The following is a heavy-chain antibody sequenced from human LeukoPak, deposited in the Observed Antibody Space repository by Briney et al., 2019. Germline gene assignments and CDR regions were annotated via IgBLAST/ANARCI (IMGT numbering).Heavy chain of an antibody. J-gene: IGHJ4*02. D-gene: IGHD3-9*01. V-gene: IGHV3-23*01. CDR2: ISGSGGST. CDR1: GFTFSSYA. CDR3: AKCLRYFDWLLFVAEFDY. Sequence: GGSLRLSCAASGFTFSSYAMSWVRQAPGKGLEWVSAISGSGGSTYYADSAKGRFTISRDNSKNTLYLQMNSLRAEDTAVYYCAKCLRYFDWLLFVAEFDYWGQGTLVTVSS.